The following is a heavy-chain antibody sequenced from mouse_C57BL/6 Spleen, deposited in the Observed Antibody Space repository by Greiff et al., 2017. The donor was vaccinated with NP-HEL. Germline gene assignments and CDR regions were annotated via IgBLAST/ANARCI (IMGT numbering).Heavy chain of an antibody. CDR1: GYTFTSYT. CDR2: INPSSGYT. V-gene: IGHV1-4*01. D-gene: IGHD2-12*01. CDR3: ARSGYSLYYCDY. Sequence: VQLQQSGAELARPGASVKMSCKASGYTFTSYTMYWVKQRPGQGLEWIGYINPSSGYTKCNQKFKDKATLTADKSSSTAYMQLSSLTSEDSAVYYWARSGYSLYYCDYWGQGTTLTVSS. J-gene: IGHJ2*01.